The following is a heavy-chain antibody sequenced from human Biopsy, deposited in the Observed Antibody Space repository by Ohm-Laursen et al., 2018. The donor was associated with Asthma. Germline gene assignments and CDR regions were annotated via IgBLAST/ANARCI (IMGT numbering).Heavy chain of an antibody. CDR1: GYTFNSAG. CDR3: ARAVDYSHYYGIDV. Sequence: ASVKVSCKTSGYTFNSAGITWVRQAPGQGLEWMGWISVYNGNTEVAQKLQDRVTMITDTSTSTAYMESRSLRSDDTAVYFCARAVDYSHYYGIDVWGQGTTVTVS. D-gene: IGHD3-10*01. J-gene: IGHJ6*02. CDR2: ISVYNGNT. V-gene: IGHV1-18*01.